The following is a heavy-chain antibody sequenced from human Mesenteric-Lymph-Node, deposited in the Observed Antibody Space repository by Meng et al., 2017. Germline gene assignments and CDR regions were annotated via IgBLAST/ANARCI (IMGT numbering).Heavy chain of an antibody. CDR2: INWNGGST. CDR3: ARVSGLYSGYENDGYYFDY. Sequence: GESLKISCAASGFTFDDYGMSWVRQAPGKGLEWVSGINWNGGSTGYADSVKGRFTISRDNAKNSLYLQMNSLRAEDTALYYCARVSGLYSGYENDGYYFDYWGQGTLVTVSS. CDR1: GFTFDDYG. V-gene: IGHV3-20*04. D-gene: IGHD5-12*01. J-gene: IGHJ4*02.